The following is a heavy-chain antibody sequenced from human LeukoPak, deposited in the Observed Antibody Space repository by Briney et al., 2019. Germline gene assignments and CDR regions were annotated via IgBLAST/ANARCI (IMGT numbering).Heavy chain of an antibody. CDR3: ARDHLTTVTTSTRFDY. CDR2: ISAYNGNT. Sequence: ASVKVSCKASGYTFTSYGISWVRQAPGQGLEWMGWISAYNGNTNYAQKLQGGVTMTTDTSTSTAYMELRSLRSDDTAVYYCARDHLTTVTTSTRFDYWGQGTLVTVSS. J-gene: IGHJ4*02. CDR1: GYTFTSYG. D-gene: IGHD4-11*01. V-gene: IGHV1-18*01.